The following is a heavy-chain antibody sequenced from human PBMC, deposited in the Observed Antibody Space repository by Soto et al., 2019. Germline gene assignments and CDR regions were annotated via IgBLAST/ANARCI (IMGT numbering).Heavy chain of an antibody. V-gene: IGHV1-8*01. J-gene: IGHJ1*01. D-gene: IGHD3-10*01. CDR3: ARSPRNFYALGSYSYFRH. CDR2: MNPNNGNT. CDR1: GYTFTSYD. Sequence: QVQLVQSGAEVKKPGASVKVSCKASGYTFTSYDISWVRQATGQGLEWMGWMNPNNGNTDYAPKFQGKVTMTMNTSIGTAYMELSRLRSEDTAAYYCARSPRNFYALGSYSYFRHWGQGTLVTVSS.